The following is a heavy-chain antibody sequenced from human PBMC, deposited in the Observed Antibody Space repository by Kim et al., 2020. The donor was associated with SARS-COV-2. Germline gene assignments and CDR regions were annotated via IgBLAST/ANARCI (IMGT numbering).Heavy chain of an antibody. CDR1: GYYISSGYY. CDR2: IYHSGST. J-gene: IGHJ5*01. Sequence: SETLSLTCTVSGYYISSGYYWGWIRQPPGKGLEWIGSIYHSGSTYYNPSLKSRVTISVDTSKNQFSLKLSSVTAADTAVYYCARVYYDSSGYYYRTRWF. CDR3: ARVYYDSSGYYYRTRWF. V-gene: IGHV4-38-2*02. D-gene: IGHD3-22*01.